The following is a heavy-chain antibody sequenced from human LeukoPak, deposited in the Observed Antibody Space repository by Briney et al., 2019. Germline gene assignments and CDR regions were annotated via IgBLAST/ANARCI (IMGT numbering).Heavy chain of an antibody. V-gene: IGHV1-24*01. J-gene: IGHJ6*03. CDR2: FDPDDRKT. CDR3: ATIVSGVDDYFYYYMDV. D-gene: IGHD1-26*01. Sequence: GASVKVSCKASGYTFTSYYMHWVRQAPGKGLEWMGGFDPDDRKTIYAQKFQGRFTMTEDTSTDTAYMELSSLRSEDTAVYFCATIVSGVDDYFYYYMDVWGKGTPVTVSS. CDR1: GYTFTSYY.